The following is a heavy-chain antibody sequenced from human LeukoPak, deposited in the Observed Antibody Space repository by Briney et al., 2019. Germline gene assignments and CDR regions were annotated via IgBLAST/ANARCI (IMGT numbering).Heavy chain of an antibody. CDR3: ARTAAAGTLHYYYGMDV. D-gene: IGHD6-13*01. CDR1: GYTFTGYD. CDR2: INPNSGGT. J-gene: IGHJ6*02. Sequence: ASVKVSCKASGYTFTGYDMHWVRQAPGQGLEWMGWINPNSGGTNYAQKFQGRVTMTRDTSISTAYMELSRLRSDDTAVYYCARTAAAGTLHYYYGMDVWGQGTTVTVSS. V-gene: IGHV1-2*02.